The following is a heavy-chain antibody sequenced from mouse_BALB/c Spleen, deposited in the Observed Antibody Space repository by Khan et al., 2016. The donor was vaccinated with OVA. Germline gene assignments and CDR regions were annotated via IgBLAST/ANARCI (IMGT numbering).Heavy chain of an antibody. D-gene: IGHD1-1*01. CDR1: GYSITSDYA. CDR2: IKYSGST. J-gene: IGHJ2*01. V-gene: IGHV3-2*02. CDR3: ARSVTITTVVATDFDY. Sequence: DMQLQESGPGLVKPSQSLSLTCTVTGYSITSDYAWNWIRQFPGNKLEWMGYIKYSGSTSYNPSLKSRFSITRHTSKNQFFLQLNSVTTEDTATYYCARSVTITTVVATDFDYWGQGTTLTVSS.